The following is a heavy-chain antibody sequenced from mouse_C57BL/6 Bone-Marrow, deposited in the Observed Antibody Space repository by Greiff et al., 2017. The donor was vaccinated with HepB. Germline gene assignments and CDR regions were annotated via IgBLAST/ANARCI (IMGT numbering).Heavy chain of an antibody. CDR1: GYTFTSYG. V-gene: IGHV1-81*01. Sequence: QVQLKQSGAELARPGASVKLSCKASGYTFTSYGISWVKQRTGQGLEWIGEIYPRSGNTYYNEKFKGKATLTADKSSSTEYIELRSLTSEDSAVYFCARNGVYYDYDENYFDYWGQGTTLTVSS. D-gene: IGHD2-4*01. J-gene: IGHJ2*01. CDR3: ARNGVYYDYDENYFDY. CDR2: IYPRSGNT.